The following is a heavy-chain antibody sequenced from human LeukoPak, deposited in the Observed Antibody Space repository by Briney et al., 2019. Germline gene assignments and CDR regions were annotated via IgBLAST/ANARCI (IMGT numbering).Heavy chain of an antibody. J-gene: IGHJ4*02. CDR1: GFTFSSYS. CDR3: ARVLKGRSGGYFDY. Sequence: GGSLRLSCAASGFTFSSYSMNWVRQAPGKGLEWVSSISSSSSCIYYADSVKGRFTISRDNAKNSLYLQMNSLRVEDTAVYYCARVLKGRSGGYFDYWGQGTLVTVSS. D-gene: IGHD2-15*01. V-gene: IGHV3-21*01. CDR2: ISSSSSCI.